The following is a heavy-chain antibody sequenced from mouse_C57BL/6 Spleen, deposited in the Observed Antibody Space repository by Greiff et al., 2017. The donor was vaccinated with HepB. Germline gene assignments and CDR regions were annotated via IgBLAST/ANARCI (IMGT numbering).Heavy chain of an antibody. D-gene: IGHD2-5*01. CDR3: ARSPYYSNYEDAMDY. CDR1: GYTFTSYW. Sequence: VQLQQPGAELVKPGASVKLSCKASGYTFTSYWMQWVKQRPGQGLEWIGEIDPSDSYTNYNQKFKGKATLTVVTSSSTAYMQLSSLTSEDSAVYYCARSPYYSNYEDAMDYWGQGTSVTVSS. J-gene: IGHJ4*01. V-gene: IGHV1-50*01. CDR2: IDPSDSYT.